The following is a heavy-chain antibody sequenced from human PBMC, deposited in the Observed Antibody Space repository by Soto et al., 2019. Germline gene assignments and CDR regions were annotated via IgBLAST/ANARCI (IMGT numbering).Heavy chain of an antibody. J-gene: IGHJ4*02. CDR1: GYTFTSYA. V-gene: IGHV1-3*01. D-gene: IGHD6-19*01. Sequence: QVQLVQSGAEVKKPGASVKVSCKASGYTFTSYAMHWVRQAPGQRLEWMGWINAGNGNTKYSQKFQGRVTITRDTSASTAYMELSSLRSEDTAVYSCARDPRNGLVPPYFEYWGQGTLVTVSS. CDR2: INAGNGNT. CDR3: ARDPRNGLVPPYFEY.